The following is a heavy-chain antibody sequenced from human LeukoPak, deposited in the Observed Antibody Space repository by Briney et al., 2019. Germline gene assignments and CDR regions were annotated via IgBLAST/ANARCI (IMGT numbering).Heavy chain of an antibody. V-gene: IGHV1-69*01. Sequence: AASVKVSCKASGGTFSSYAISWVRQAPGQGLEWMGGIIPIFGTANYAQKFQGRVTITADESTSTAYMELSSLRSEDTAVYYCARAYTPYGHHSFDIWGQGTMVTVSS. CDR3: ARAYTPYGHHSFDI. J-gene: IGHJ3*02. CDR1: GGTFSSYA. D-gene: IGHD5-24*01. CDR2: IIPIFGTA.